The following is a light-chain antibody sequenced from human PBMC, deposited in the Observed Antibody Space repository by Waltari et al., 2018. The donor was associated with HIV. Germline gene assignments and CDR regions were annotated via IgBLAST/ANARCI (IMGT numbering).Light chain of an antibody. J-gene: IGLJ3*02. V-gene: IGLV4-69*01. CDR1: SGHSSYA. Sequence: QLVVTQSPSASASLGASVKLTCTLSSGHSSYAIAWPQQQPEKGPRYLMNVNSDGSHSKGDGIPDRFSGSSSGAERYLTISSLQSEDEADYYCQTWGTGLWVFGGGTKLSVL. CDR2: VNSDGSH. CDR3: QTWGTGLWV.